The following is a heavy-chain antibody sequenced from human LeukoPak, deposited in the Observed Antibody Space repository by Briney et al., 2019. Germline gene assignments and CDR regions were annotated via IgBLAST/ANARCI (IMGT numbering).Heavy chain of an antibody. CDR1: GGTISSYS. J-gene: IGHJ4*02. CDR3: ARETGPMVFDY. D-gene: IGHD3-10*01. V-gene: IGHV4-59*01. CDR2: IYYSGST. Sequence: SETLSLTCTVSGGTISSYSWNWIRQPPGKGLEWIGYIYYSGSTNYNPSLKNRVSISIDTSKNQFSLRLSSVTAADTAVYYCARETGPMVFDYWGQGSLVTVSS.